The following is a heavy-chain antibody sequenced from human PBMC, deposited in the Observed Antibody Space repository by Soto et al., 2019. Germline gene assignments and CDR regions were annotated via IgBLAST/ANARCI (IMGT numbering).Heavy chain of an antibody. Sequence: GGSLRLSCAASGFNFSNHWMHWVRQRPAEGLVWVSRITSDGKSKADAESVKGRFAISRDNAKNTLYLQMNGLTAEDTAVYYCARESGDWPLNWFDPWGQGTLVTVSS. CDR2: ITSDGKSK. V-gene: IGHV3-74*01. J-gene: IGHJ5*02. CDR1: GFNFSNHW. CDR3: ARESGDWPLNWFDP. D-gene: IGHD2-21*02.